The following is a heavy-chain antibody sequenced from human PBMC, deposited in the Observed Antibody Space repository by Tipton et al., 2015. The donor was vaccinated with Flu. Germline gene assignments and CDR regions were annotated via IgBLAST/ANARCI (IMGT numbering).Heavy chain of an antibody. D-gene: IGHD3-10*01. V-gene: IGHV1-69*01. CDR1: GDTPSNYA. Sequence: QLVQSGAEVKKPGSSVKVSCKAFGDTPSNYAVNWVRQAPGQGLEWLGGIVPVFGSANYAQKLQGRLTISADESTSTVYMELHSLRSEDTAVYYCSRTISMVHNWLDPWGQGTLVTVSS. J-gene: IGHJ5*02. CDR3: SRTISMVHNWLDP. CDR2: IVPVFGSA.